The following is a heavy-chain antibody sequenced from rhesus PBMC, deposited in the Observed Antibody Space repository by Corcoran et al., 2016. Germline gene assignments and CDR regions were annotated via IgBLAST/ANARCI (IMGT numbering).Heavy chain of an antibody. J-gene: IGHJ4*01. CDR1: GCTFDDYA. CDR2: ISWDGGST. CDR3: SRDRSGIWIPYYFDY. V-gene: IGHV3-134*01. D-gene: IGHD6-25*01. Sequence: DVQLVESGGALAQPGGSLRLSCAASGCTFDDYAMSWVRQAPGEGREWVSRISWDGGSTYYADSVKGRFTISRDNAKNTLYLQMDRLRAEDTALYYCSRDRSGIWIPYYFDYWGQGVLVTVSS.